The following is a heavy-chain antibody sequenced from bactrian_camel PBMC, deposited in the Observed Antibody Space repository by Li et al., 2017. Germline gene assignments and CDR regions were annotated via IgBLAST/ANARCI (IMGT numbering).Heavy chain of an antibody. CDR2: IDGDGSV. D-gene: IGHD3*01. J-gene: IGHJ4*01. CDR1: GDTIGRYC. CDR3: ATPGGGYMVTYEYNY. V-gene: IGHV3S53*01. Sequence: HVQLVESGGGSVQTGGSLRLSCVASGDTIGRYCMGWFRQIPDKEREGIATIDGDGSVIYADSVKGRFTISRDNAKNTVYLEMNSLKSEDTALYYCATPGGGYMVTYEYNYWGQGTQVTVS.